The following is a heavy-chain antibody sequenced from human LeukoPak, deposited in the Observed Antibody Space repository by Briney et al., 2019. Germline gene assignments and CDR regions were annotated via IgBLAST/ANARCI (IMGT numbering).Heavy chain of an antibody. CDR1: GFTLSSYS. CDR3: ARSPLLDSVVVVAAIVY. Sequence: GGSLRLSCAASGFTLSSYSMNWVRQAPGKGLEWVSSISSSSRYKYYADSVRGGFTISREKAKKALYLQLNSLRAEDTAVYYCARSPLLDSVVVVAAIVYWGQGTLVTVS. J-gene: IGHJ4*02. CDR2: ISSSSRYK. D-gene: IGHD2-15*01. V-gene: IGHV3-21*01.